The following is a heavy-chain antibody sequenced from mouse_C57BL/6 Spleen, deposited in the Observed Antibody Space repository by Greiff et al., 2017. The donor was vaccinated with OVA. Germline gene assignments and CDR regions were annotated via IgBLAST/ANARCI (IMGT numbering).Heavy chain of an antibody. V-gene: IGHV1-19*01. CDR1: GYTFTDYY. Sequence: VQLQQSGPVLVKPGASVKMSCKASGYTFTDYYMNWVKQSHGKSLEWIGVINPYNGGTSYNQKFKGKATLTVDKASSTAYMELNSLTSEDSAVYYCARGTRSGYVGFAYWGQGTLVTVSA. CDR2: INPYNGGT. CDR3: ARGTRSGYVGFAY. D-gene: IGHD3-2*02. J-gene: IGHJ3*01.